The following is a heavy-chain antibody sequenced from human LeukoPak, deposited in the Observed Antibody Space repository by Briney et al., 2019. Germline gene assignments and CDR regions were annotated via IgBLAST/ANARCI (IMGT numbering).Heavy chain of an antibody. Sequence: GGSLRLSCAASGFTFSNYWVHWVRQVPGKGLVWVSRINSDGSITSYADSVKGRFTISRDNAKNTLYLQMNSLRAEDTAVYYCARDLNGQWLVMGLGLFDYWGQGTLVTVSS. CDR1: GFTFSNYW. J-gene: IGHJ4*02. CDR2: INSDGSIT. CDR3: ARDLNGQWLVMGLGLFDY. D-gene: IGHD6-19*01. V-gene: IGHV3-74*01.